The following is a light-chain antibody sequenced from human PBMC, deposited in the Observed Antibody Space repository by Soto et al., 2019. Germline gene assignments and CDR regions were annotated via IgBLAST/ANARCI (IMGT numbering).Light chain of an antibody. CDR1: QSISSY. CDR3: QESYSTPST. J-gene: IGKJ1*01. CDR2: AAS. V-gene: IGKV1-39*01. Sequence: DIQMTQSPSSLSASVGDRATITCRASQSISSYLNWYQQKPGKAPKLLIYAASSLQSGVPSRFSGSGSGTDFTLTISSLQPEDFTTYYCQESYSTPSTFGQGTKV.